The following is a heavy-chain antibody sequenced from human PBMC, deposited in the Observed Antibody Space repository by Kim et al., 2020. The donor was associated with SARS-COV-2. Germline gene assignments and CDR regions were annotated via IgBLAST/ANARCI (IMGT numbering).Heavy chain of an antibody. Sequence: SETLSLTCAVSGDFISSRNWWSWVRQSPGKRLEWIGEMYHTGSTDYNPSLKSRVTISLDKSKNQFSLKLNSVTAADTAVYYCARARIVGSTRGTFDVWGQGTVVTVSS. D-gene: IGHD1-26*01. CDR3: ARARIVGSTRGTFDV. CDR2: MYHTGST. CDR1: GDFISSRNW. J-gene: IGHJ3*01. V-gene: IGHV4-4*02.